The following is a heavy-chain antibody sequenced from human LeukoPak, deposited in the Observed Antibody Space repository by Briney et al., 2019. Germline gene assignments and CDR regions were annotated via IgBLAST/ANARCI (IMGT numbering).Heavy chain of an antibody. Sequence: ASVKVSCKASGYTFTGYYMHWVRQAPGQGLEWMGWINPNSGGTNYAQKFQGRVTMTRDTSISTAYMELSRLRSDDTAVYYWARAPRYCSSSSCYFGWFDPWGQGTLVTVSS. CDR2: INPNSGGT. CDR3: ARAPRYCSSSSCYFGWFDP. D-gene: IGHD2-2*01. V-gene: IGHV1-2*02. J-gene: IGHJ5*02. CDR1: GYTFTGYY.